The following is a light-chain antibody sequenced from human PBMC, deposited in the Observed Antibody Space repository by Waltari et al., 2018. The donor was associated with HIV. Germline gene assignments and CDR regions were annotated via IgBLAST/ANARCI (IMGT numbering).Light chain of an antibody. Sequence: EIVMTQSPATLSVSPRERATLSCSASQNMINNLAWYQQKPGQAPRLLIYGASTRATSIPARFSGSGYGTDFTLTINSLQSEDIAGYYCQQYNTWPLSFGGGTKVEIK. CDR2: GAS. CDR3: QQYNTWPLS. V-gene: IGKV3-15*01. J-gene: IGKJ4*01. CDR1: QNMINN.